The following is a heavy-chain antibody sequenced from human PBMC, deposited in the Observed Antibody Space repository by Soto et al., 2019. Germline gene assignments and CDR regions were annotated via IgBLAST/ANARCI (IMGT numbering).Heavy chain of an antibody. Sequence: PGGSLRLSCAASGFTFRSYAMSWVRQAQGKGLEWVSAISGSGGSTYYADSVKGRFTISRDNSKNTLYLQMNSLRAEDTAVYYCAKDPRTYYYDSSVDYWGQGTLVTVSS. CDR1: GFTFRSYA. CDR2: ISGSGGST. J-gene: IGHJ4*02. D-gene: IGHD3-22*01. V-gene: IGHV3-23*01. CDR3: AKDPRTYYYDSSVDY.